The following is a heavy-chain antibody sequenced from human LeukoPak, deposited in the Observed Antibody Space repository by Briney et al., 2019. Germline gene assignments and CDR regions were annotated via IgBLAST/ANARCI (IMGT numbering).Heavy chain of an antibody. CDR2: ISYDGSNK. D-gene: IGHD6-13*01. V-gene: IGHV3-30*18. Sequence: GGSLRLSCAASGFTFSSYGMHWVRQAPGKGLEWVAVISYDGSNKYYADSVKGRFTTSRDNSKNTLYLQMNSLRAEDTAVYYCAKALTSYSSSPPDYWGQGTLVTVSS. CDR1: GFTFSSYG. CDR3: AKALTSYSSSPPDY. J-gene: IGHJ4*02.